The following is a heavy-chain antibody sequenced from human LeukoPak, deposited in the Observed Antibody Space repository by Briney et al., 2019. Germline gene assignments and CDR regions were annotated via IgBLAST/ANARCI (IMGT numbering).Heavy chain of an antibody. V-gene: IGHV3-53*01. CDR1: GLIVSSNS. CDR3: ASIAAAGQDY. Sequence: GWSLRLSCTVSGLIVSSNSMSWVRQAAGKGLAGVSCIYSDNTHYADSVKGRFTISRDNSKNTLYLQMNSLRAEDTAVYYCASIAAAGQDYWGQGTLVTVSS. J-gene: IGHJ4*02. CDR2: IYSDNT. D-gene: IGHD6-13*01.